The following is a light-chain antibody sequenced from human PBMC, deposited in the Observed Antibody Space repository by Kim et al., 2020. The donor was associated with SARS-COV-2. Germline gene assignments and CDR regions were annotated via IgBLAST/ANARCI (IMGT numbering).Light chain of an antibody. CDR3: QQYGRSAA. CDR2: DAS. Sequence: LSPGERATLSCRATQTVNHNSLAWYQHKPGQAPRLLIYDASTRAPGIPDRFSGSGSGTDFTLTISRLEPEDVAVYYCQQYGRSAAFGQGTKVDIK. CDR1: QTVNHNS. V-gene: IGKV3-20*01. J-gene: IGKJ1*01.